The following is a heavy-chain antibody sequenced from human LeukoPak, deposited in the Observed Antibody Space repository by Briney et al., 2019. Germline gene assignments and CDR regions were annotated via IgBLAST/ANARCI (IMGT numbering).Heavy chain of an antibody. Sequence: GGSLRLSCAASGFTFSSYGMGWVRQAPGKGLEWVSSISGGGETTYYADSVKGRFPISRDNSKNTLYLQMNSLRAEDTALYYCARDTETHYYMDVWGKGTTVTISS. CDR1: GFTFSSYG. D-gene: IGHD2-8*02. V-gene: IGHV3-23*01. J-gene: IGHJ6*03. CDR2: ISGGGETT. CDR3: ARDTETHYYMDV.